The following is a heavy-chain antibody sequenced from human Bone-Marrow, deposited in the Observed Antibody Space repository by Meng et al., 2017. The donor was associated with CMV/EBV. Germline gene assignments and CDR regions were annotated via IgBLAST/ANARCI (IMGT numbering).Heavy chain of an antibody. CDR3: ARDIVVVPAAYDSSGYYASHH. V-gene: IGHV3-23*03. J-gene: IGHJ5*02. CDR2: IYSGGSST. D-gene: IGHD2-2*01. Sequence: YAMSWVRQAPGKGLEWVSVIYSGGSSTYYADSVKGRFTISRDNSKNTLYLQMNSLRAEDTAVYYCARDIVVVPAAYDSSGYYASHHWGQGTLVTVSS. CDR1: YA.